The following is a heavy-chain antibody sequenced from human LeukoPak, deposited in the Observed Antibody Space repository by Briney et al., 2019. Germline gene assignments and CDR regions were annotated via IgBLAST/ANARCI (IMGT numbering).Heavy chain of an antibody. CDR2: IYYTGST. J-gene: IGHJ4*02. D-gene: IGHD3-16*01. Sequence: PSETLSLTCTVSGDSISNYYWSWIRQPPGKGLEWIGYIYYTGSTNYNPSLKSRVTISVDTSKTQFSLKLSSVTAADTAVYYCARDPDFGALDYWGQGTLVTVSS. CDR1: GDSISNYY. V-gene: IGHV4-59*01. CDR3: ARDPDFGALDY.